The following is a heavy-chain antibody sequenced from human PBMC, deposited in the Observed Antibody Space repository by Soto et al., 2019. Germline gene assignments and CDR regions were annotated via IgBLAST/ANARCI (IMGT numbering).Heavy chain of an antibody. V-gene: IGHV4-30-2*01. J-gene: IGHJ4*02. Sequence: QLQLQESGSGLVKPSQTLSLTCAVSGGSISSGGYSWSWIRQPPGKGLEGIGYTYHSGSTYYNPSLKSQLTIAVDRSKNQFSLKLSSVTAADTAVYYCAGGPGVARNYWGQGTLVTVSS. CDR1: GGSISSGGYS. CDR2: TYHSGST. D-gene: IGHD5-12*01. CDR3: AGGPGVARNY.